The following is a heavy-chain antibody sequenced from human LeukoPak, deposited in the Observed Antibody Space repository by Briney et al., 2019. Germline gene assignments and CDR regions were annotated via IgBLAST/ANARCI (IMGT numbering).Heavy chain of an antibody. CDR1: GGSFSGYY. CDR3: ARDSGTWSWSGGYFDY. V-gene: IGHV4-34*01. Sequence: PSETLSLTCAVYGGSFSGYYWSWIRQPPGKGLEWIGEINHSGSTNYNPSLKSRVTISVGTSKNQFSLKLSSVTAADTAVYYCARDSGTWSWSGGYFDYWGQGTLVTVSS. J-gene: IGHJ4*02. D-gene: IGHD3-10*01. CDR2: INHSGST.